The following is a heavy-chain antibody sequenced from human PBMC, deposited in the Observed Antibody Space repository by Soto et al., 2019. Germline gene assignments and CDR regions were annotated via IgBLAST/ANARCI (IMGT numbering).Heavy chain of an antibody. V-gene: IGHV4-59*08. Sequence: PSETLSLTCTVSGGSISSYYWSWIRQPPGKGLEWIGYIYYSGSTNYNPSLKSRVTISVDTSKNQFSLKLSSVTAADTAVYYCGRQSPNYYYYGMDVWGQGTTVTVSS. J-gene: IGHJ6*02. CDR1: GGSISSYY. CDR2: IYYSGST. CDR3: GRQSPNYYYYGMDV.